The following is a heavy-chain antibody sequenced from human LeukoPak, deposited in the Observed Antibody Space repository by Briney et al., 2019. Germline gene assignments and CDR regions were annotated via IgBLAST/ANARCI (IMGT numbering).Heavy chain of an antibody. CDR3: ARDLSGIAGYTYGRGIDY. D-gene: IGHD5-18*01. CDR2: ISYDGSNK. J-gene: IGHJ4*02. Sequence: GGSLRLSCAASGFTFSIYAMHWVRRAPGKGLEWVAVISYDGSNKYYADSVKGRFTISRDNSKNTLYLQMNSLRAEDTAVYYCARDLSGIAGYTYGRGIDYWGQGTLVTVSS. V-gene: IGHV3-30*04. CDR1: GFTFSIYA.